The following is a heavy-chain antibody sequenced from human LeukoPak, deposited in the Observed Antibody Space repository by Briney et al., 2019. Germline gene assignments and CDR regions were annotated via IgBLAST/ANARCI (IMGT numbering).Heavy chain of an antibody. V-gene: IGHV3-30*03. CDR3: ARDQGSSSWYGAY. CDR1: GFTFSSYG. Sequence: GGSLRLSCVVSGFTFSSYGMHWVRQAPGKGLEWVAVISYDGSNKYYADSVKGRFTISRDNSKNTLYLQMNSLRAEDTAVYYCARDQGSSSWYGAYWGQGTLVTVSS. J-gene: IGHJ4*02. CDR2: ISYDGSNK. D-gene: IGHD6-13*01.